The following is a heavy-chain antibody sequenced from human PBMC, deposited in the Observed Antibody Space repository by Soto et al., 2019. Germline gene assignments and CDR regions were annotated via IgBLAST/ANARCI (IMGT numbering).Heavy chain of an antibody. V-gene: IGHV1-3*01. D-gene: IGHD2-21*01. Sequence: QVQRVQSGAEVKKPGSSVKVSCRVTVYTFASYAMHWVRQAPGERLEWMGWINAGNGNTKYSQKFQGRVTITRDTSARTAYMELSSLRSEETAVYYCARVPGYSLGDLWGRGTLVTVSS. CDR1: VYTFASYA. J-gene: IGHJ2*01. CDR3: ARVPGYSLGDL. CDR2: INAGNGNT.